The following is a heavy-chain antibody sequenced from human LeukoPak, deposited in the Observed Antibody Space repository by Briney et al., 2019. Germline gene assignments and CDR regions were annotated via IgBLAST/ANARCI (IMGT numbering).Heavy chain of an antibody. CDR3: ARGDHLTGFDS. CDR2: ISTSGVQT. Sequence: GGSLRLSCEASGFTFSSSSMNSVRQAPGKGLECVSSISTSGVQTFFADSVKGRFSISRDNAKNSLFLQMNSLRPEDSAVFFCARGDHLTGFDSWGQGTLVAVSS. D-gene: IGHD3-9*01. V-gene: IGHV3-21*01. J-gene: IGHJ4*02. CDR1: GFTFSSSS.